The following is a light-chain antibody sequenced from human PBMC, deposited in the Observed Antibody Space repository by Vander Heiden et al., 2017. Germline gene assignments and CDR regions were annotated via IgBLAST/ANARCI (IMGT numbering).Light chain of an antibody. V-gene: IGLV3-21*02. Sequence: SYVLTQPPSLSVAPAQAARITCGGDNIGGKSVHWYQQKPGQAPVLVVYDDRDRPSGIPERFSGSNSDNTATLTISTVEVGDEADYYCQAWDISADGWVFGGGTKLTVL. J-gene: IGLJ3*02. CDR3: QAWDISADGWV. CDR2: DDR. CDR1: NIGGKS.